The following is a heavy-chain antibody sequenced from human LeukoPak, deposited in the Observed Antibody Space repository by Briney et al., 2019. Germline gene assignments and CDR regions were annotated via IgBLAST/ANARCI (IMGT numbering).Heavy chain of an antibody. CDR1: GFTVSTNY. J-gene: IGHJ4*02. Sequence: SGGSLRLSCAASGFTVSTNYMSWVRQAPGKGLEWVANIKQDGSEKYYMDSVKGRFTISRDNAKNSLYLQMNGLRVEDTAVYYCASRAHFWSGPGGWGQGTLVTVSS. V-gene: IGHV3-7*01. CDR2: IKQDGSEK. CDR3: ASRAHFWSGPGG. D-gene: IGHD3-3*02.